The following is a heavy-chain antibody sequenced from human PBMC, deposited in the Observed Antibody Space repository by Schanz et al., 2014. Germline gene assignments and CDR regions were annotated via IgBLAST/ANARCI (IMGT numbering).Heavy chain of an antibody. CDR1: GGSISGSSYH. CDR2: ISYSGST. V-gene: IGHV4-39*01. D-gene: IGHD2-15*01. J-gene: IGHJ6*02. Sequence: QLQLQESGPGLVKPSETLSLTCTVSGGSISGSSYHWGWTRQPPGKGPEWIGTISYSGSTYYNPSPKSRVNKPVDTSKNRFSRKWSSVTAADTAIYYCARQERGIWGHNGMDVWGQGTTVTVSS. CDR3: ARQERGIWGHNGMDV.